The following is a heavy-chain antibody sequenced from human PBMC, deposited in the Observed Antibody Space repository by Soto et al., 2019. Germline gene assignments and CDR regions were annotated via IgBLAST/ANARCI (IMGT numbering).Heavy chain of an antibody. CDR3: ARDPLPDYYYYMDV. J-gene: IGHJ6*03. Sequence: GASVKVSCKASGYTFTSYAMHWVRQAPGQRLERMGWINAGNGNTKYSQKFQGRVTITRDTSASTAYMELSSLRSEDTAVYYCARDPLPDYYYYMDVRGKGTTVTVSS. CDR1: GYTFTSYA. V-gene: IGHV1-3*01. CDR2: INAGNGNT.